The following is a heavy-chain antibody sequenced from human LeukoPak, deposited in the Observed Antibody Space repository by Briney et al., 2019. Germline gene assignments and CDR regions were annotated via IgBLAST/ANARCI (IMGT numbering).Heavy chain of an antibody. CDR3: ARDANWNLYYYYYYGMDV. V-gene: IGHV1-18*01. Sequence: ASVKVSCKVSGYSLTELSIYWVRQAPEKGLEWMGWISAYNGNTNYAQKLQGRVTMTTDTSTSTAYMELRSLRSDDTAVYYCARDANWNLYYYYYYGMDVWGQGTTVTVSS. J-gene: IGHJ6*02. CDR1: GYSLTELS. D-gene: IGHD1-1*01. CDR2: ISAYNGNT.